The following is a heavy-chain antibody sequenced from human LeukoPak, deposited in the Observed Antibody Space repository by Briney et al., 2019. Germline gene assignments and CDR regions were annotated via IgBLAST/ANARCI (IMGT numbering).Heavy chain of an antibody. J-gene: IGHJ4*02. D-gene: IGHD5-12*01. Sequence: GGSLRLSCAASGFTFSSYTMNWVRQAPGKGLEWVSSIIGSGDYTYYTDSVEGRFIISRDNSKNTLYLKMNSLGDEDTAVYYCANHSGYDYLDYWGQGTLVTVSS. CDR2: IIGSGDYT. CDR3: ANHSGYDYLDY. CDR1: GFTFSSYT. V-gene: IGHV3-23*01.